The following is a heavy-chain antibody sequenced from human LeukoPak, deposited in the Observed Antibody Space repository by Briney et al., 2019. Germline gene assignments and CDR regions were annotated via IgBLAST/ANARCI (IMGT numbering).Heavy chain of an antibody. J-gene: IGHJ5*02. CDR2: INAGNGNT. V-gene: IGHV1-3*01. CDR1: GYTFTSYA. CDR3: ARVKWGLYSGWSGDWFDP. Sequence: GASVKVSCKASGYTFTSYAMHWVRQAPGQRLEWMGWINAGNGNTKYSQKFQGRVTITRDTSASTAYMELSSLRSEDTAVYYCARVKWGLYSGWSGDWFDPWGQGTLVTDSS. D-gene: IGHD6-19*01.